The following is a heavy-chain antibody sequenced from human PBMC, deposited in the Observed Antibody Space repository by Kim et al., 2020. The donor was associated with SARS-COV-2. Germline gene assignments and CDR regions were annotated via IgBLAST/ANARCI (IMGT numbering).Heavy chain of an antibody. J-gene: IGHJ6*02. CDR2: INHSGST. CDR3: ARGSACSGGSCYSLYYYGMDV. Sequence: SETLSLTCAVYGGSFSGYYWSWIRQPPGKGLEWIGEINHSGSTNYNPSLKSRVTISVDTSKNQFSLKLSSVTAADTAVYYCARGSACSGGSCYSLYYYGMDVWGQGTTVTVSS. CDR1: GGSFSGYY. V-gene: IGHV4-34*01. D-gene: IGHD2-15*01.